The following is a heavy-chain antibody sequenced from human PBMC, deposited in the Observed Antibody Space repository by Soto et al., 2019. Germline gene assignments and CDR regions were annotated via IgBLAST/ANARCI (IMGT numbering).Heavy chain of an antibody. D-gene: IGHD1-1*01. CDR2: IWYDGSNK. Sequence: GGSLRLSCAASGFTFSSYGMHWVRQAPGKGLEWVAVIWYDGSNKYYADSVKGRFTISRDNSKNTLYLQMNSLRAEDTAVYYCARGRLEHVVYSYYMDVWGKGTTVTVSS. CDR1: GFTFSSYG. J-gene: IGHJ6*03. CDR3: ARGRLEHVVYSYYMDV. V-gene: IGHV3-33*01.